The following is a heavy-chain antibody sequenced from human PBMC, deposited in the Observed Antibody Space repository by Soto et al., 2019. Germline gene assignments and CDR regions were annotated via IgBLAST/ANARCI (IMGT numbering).Heavy chain of an antibody. V-gene: IGHV2-70*11. J-gene: IGHJ6*02. CDR2: IDWDDDK. D-gene: IGHD6-19*01. CDR3: ARILTYSSGWSPSRSDYYYYGMDV. CDR1: GFSLSTSGMC. Sequence: SGPTLVNPTQTLTLTCTFSGFSLSTSGMCVSWIRQPPGKALEWLARIDWDDDKYYSTSLKTRLTISKDTSKNQVVLTMTNMDPVDTATYYCARILTYSSGWSPSRSDYYYYGMDVWGQGTTVTVSS.